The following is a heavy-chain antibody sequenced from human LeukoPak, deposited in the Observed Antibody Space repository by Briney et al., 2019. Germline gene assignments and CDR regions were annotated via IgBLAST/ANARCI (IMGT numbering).Heavy chain of an antibody. J-gene: IGHJ4*02. CDR3: ARERGYGDYDY. V-gene: IGHV1-18*04. CDR2: ISAYNGDT. Sequence: ASVKVSCKAFGYTFNSHGISWVRQAPGQGLEWMGWISAYNGDTNYAQKFQGRVTLTTDRTTSTAYLELRSLRSDDTAVYYCARERGYGDYDYWGQGTLVTVSS. D-gene: IGHD4-17*01. CDR1: GYTFNSHG.